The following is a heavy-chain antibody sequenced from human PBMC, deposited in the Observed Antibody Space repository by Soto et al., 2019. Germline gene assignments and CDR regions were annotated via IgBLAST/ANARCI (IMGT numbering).Heavy chain of an antibody. CDR2: ISGSGSST. V-gene: IGHV3-23*01. CDR3: AKGRSYYYYYGVDV. J-gene: IGHJ6*02. CDR1: GFTFSNYA. Sequence: GGSLRLSCAASGFTFSNYAMSWVRQAPGKGLEWVSTISGSGSSTYYADSVKGRFTISRDNSKKTLYLQMNSLRAEDTALYYCAKGRSYYYYYGVDVWGQGTTVTVSS.